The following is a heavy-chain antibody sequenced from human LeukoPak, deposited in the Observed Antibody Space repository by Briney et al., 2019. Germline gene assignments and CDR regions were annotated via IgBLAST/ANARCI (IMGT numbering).Heavy chain of an antibody. CDR3: ARDCGYYYMDV. CDR1: GFTFSNYE. V-gene: IGHV3-48*03. D-gene: IGHD2-21*01. Sequence: GESLKISCAASGFTFSNYEMNWVRQAPGKGLEWVSYISSSGSTIYYADSVKGRFTISRDNAKNSLYLQMNSLRAEDTAVYYCARDCGYYYMDVWGKGTTVTVSS. CDR2: ISSSGSTI. J-gene: IGHJ6*03.